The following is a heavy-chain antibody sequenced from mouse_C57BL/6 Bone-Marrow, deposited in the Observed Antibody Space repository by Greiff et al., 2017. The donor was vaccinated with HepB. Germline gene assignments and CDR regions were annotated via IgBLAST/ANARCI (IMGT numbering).Heavy chain of an antibody. CDR2: IWTGGGT. V-gene: IGHV2-9-1*01. CDR3: ARNGITTVVAPGYFDV. J-gene: IGHJ1*03. D-gene: IGHD1-1*01. Sequence: VQVVESGPGLVAPSQSLSITCTVSGFSLTSYAISWVRQPPGKGLEWLGVIWTGGGTNYNSALKSRLSISKDNSKSQVFLKMNSLQTDDTARYYCARNGITTVVAPGYFDVWGTGTTVTVSS. CDR1: GFSLTSYA.